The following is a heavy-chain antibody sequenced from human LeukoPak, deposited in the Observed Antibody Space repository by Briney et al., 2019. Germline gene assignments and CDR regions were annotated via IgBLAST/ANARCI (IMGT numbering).Heavy chain of an antibody. CDR2: ISGSGGTT. V-gene: IGHV3-23*01. CDR3: AKGTTDYDASDPLDF. CDR1: GFTFSSYA. D-gene: IGHD3-16*01. J-gene: IGHJ4*02. Sequence: GGSLRLSCAASGFTFSSYAMSWVRQAPGKGLEWVSLISGSGGTTYYADSVKGRFTISRDNSKNTLYLQMNSLRAEDTAVFYCAKGTTDYDASDPLDFWGQGTLVTVSS.